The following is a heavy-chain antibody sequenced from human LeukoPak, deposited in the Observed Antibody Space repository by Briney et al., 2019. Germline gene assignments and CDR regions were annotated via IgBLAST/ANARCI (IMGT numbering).Heavy chain of an antibody. CDR2: INWNGGST. D-gene: IGHD1-26*01. V-gene: IGHV3-20*04. CDR1: GFTFNDYG. CDR3: ARSQVGAPCYFDY. J-gene: IGHJ4*02. Sequence: GGSLRLSCAASGFTFNDYGMSWVRQAPGKGLEWVSGINWNGGSTGYADSVKGRFTISRDDARNSLYLQMNSLRAEDTALYFCARSQVGAPCYFDYWGQGTLVTVSS.